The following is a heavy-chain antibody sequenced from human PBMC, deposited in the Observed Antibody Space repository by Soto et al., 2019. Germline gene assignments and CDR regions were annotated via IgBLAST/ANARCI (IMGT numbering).Heavy chain of an antibody. Sequence: GGSLRLSCAASGFTFSSYWMSWVRQAPGKGLEWVANIKQDGSEKYYVDSVKGRFTISRDNAKNSLYLQMNSLRAEDTAVYYCARDQALSTDYYYYYGMDVWGQGTTVTVSS. CDR2: IKQDGSEK. V-gene: IGHV3-7*03. CDR1: GFTFSSYW. CDR3: ARDQALSTDYYYYYGMDV. J-gene: IGHJ6*02.